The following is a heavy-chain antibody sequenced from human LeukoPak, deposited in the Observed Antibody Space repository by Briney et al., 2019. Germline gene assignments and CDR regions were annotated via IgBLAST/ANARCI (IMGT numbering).Heavy chain of an antibody. V-gene: IGHV3-74*01. CDR2: INSDGINT. CDR3: AKDRSRYDSSAYDFDY. Sequence: GGSLRLSCAASGFTFSNYWMHWVRQAPGKGLVWVSRINSDGINTSYADSVKGRFTISRDNAKNTLNLQMNSLRAEDTAVYYCAKDRSRYDSSAYDFDYWGQGTLVTVSS. J-gene: IGHJ4*02. CDR1: GFTFSNYW. D-gene: IGHD3-22*01.